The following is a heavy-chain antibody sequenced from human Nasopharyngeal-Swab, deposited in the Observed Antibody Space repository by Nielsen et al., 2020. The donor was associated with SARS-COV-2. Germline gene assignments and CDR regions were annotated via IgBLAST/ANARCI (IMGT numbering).Heavy chain of an antibody. CDR2: IRGSSHGGTS. CDR1: GFTFGDYA. D-gene: IGHD4-17*01. CDR3: TREGYGDFGFMDV. V-gene: IGHV3-49*03. J-gene: IGHJ6*02. Sequence: SLKISCTASGFTFGDYAVSWFRQPTGKGLEWVGVIRGSSHGGTSDYATSVKGRFSMSRDDSAGIVYLQMNSLKTEDTAKYYCTREGYGDFGFMDVWGQGTTVTVSS.